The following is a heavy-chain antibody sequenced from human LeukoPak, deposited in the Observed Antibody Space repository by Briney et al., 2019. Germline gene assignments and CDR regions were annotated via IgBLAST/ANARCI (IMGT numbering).Heavy chain of an antibody. CDR3: ARGVIPPNAFDI. D-gene: IGHD2-21*01. Sequence: PSETLSLTCAVYGGSFSGYYWSWIRQPPGKGLEWIGEINHSGSTNYNPSLKSRVTISVDTSKNQFSLKLSSVTAADTAVYYCARGVIPPNAFDIWGQGTMVTVSS. CDR2: INHSGST. V-gene: IGHV4-34*01. J-gene: IGHJ3*02. CDR1: GGSFSGYY.